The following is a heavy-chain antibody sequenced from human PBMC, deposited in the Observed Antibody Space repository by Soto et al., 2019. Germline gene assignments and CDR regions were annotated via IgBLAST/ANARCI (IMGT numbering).Heavy chain of an antibody. V-gene: IGHV3-21*01. CDR3: AGDSASLEAQTPSSVDY. Sequence: GGSLRLSCAASGFTFSSYSMNWVRQAPGKGLEWVSSISSSSSYIYYADSVKGRFTISRDNAKNSLYLQMNSLRAEDTAVYYCAGDSASLEAQTPSSVDYWGQGTLVTVSS. J-gene: IGHJ4*02. CDR1: GFTFSSYS. D-gene: IGHD1-1*01. CDR2: ISSSSSYI.